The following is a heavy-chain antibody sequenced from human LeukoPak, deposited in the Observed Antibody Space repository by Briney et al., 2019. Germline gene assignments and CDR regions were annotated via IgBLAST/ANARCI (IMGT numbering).Heavy chain of an antibody. D-gene: IGHD3-22*01. CDR3: AKDAYYYDSSGYSLDY. Sequence: PGGSLRLSCAASGFTFSNYWIHWVRQAPGKGLVWVSRIDNAGSITTYADSVKGRFTISRDNSKNTLYLQMNSLRAEDTAVYYCAKDAYYYDSSGYSLDYWGQGTLVTVSS. CDR2: IDNAGSIT. J-gene: IGHJ4*02. CDR1: GFTFSNYW. V-gene: IGHV3-74*03.